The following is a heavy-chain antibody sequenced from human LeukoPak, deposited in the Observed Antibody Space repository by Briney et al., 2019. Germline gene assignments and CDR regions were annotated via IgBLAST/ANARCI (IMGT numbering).Heavy chain of an antibody. J-gene: IGHJ6*02. D-gene: IGHD2-2*01. CDR2: INPNSGGT. Sequence: ASVKVSCKASGYTFTGYYMHWVRQAPGQGLEWMGWINPNSGGTNYAQKFQGRVTMTRDTSISTAYMELSRLRSDDTAVYYCASVGCSSTSCLYYYYYCGMDVWGQGTTVTVSS. V-gene: IGHV1-2*02. CDR3: ASVGCSSTSCLYYYYYCGMDV. CDR1: GYTFTGYY.